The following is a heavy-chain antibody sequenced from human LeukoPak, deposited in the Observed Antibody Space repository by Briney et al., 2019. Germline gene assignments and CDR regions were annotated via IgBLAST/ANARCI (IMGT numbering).Heavy chain of an antibody. CDR1: GFTFSRYA. V-gene: IGHV3-23*01. CDR3: AKLIVGVTAYFDY. J-gene: IGHJ4*02. D-gene: IGHD1-26*01. Sequence: GGSLRLSCAASGFTFSRYAMTWVRQAPGKGLEWVSSISAGGGNTYYAKSVKGRFTISRDTSKNTLYLRMNSLTAEDTAVYYCAKLIVGVTAYFDYWGQGTLVTVSS. CDR2: ISAGGGNT.